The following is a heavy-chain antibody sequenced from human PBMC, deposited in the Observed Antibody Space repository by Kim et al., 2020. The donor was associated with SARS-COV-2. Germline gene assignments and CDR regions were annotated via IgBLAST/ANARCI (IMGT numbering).Heavy chain of an antibody. Sequence: VKGRFTISRDNSKNTLYLQMNSLRAEDTAVYYCARVHSDYDFWSGSAFDIWGQGTMVTVSS. J-gene: IGHJ3*02. CDR3: ARVHSDYDFWSGSAFDI. V-gene: IGHV3-30*01. D-gene: IGHD3-3*01.